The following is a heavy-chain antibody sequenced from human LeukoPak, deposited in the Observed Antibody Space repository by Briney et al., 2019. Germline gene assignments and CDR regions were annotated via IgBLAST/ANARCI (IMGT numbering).Heavy chain of an antibody. J-gene: IGHJ4*02. CDR1: GGSISSSSYY. CDR3: ARLSDDFWSGYYNY. D-gene: IGHD3-3*01. Sequence: SETLSLTWTVSGGSISSSSYYWGWIRQPPGKGLEWIGSIYYSWSTYYNPSLKSRVTISVDTSKNQFPLKLSPVTAADTAVYYCARLSDDFWSGYYNYWGQGTLVTVSS. CDR2: IYYSWST. V-gene: IGHV4-39*01.